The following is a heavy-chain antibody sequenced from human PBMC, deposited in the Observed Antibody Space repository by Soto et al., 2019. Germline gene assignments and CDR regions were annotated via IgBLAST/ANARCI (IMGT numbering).Heavy chain of an antibody. Sequence: PSETLSLTCIVSGGSITSYHWSWIRQFPEKGLEWIAYTSYTGNTNYNPSLKSRVTISIDTSKNQFSLGLASVTAADTAFYYCGSVRPSGYVLSWGQGTLVTVSS. D-gene: IGHD6-25*01. J-gene: IGHJ5*02. V-gene: IGHV4-59*01. CDR2: TSYTGNT. CDR3: GSVRPSGYVLS. CDR1: GGSITSYH.